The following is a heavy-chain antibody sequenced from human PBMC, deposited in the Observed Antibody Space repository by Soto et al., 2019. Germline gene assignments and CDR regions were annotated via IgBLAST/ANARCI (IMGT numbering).Heavy chain of an antibody. D-gene: IGHD6-13*01. CDR1: GYSFSRYW. Sequence: PGESLKISCKASGYSFSRYWIAWVRQMPGKGLEWLGVIYPDDSDTIYGPSFQGQVTISADKSTSTAYLQWGSLKASDTAIYYCARLASSWYKLEFDFWGQGTLVTVS. CDR2: IYPDDSDT. CDR3: ARLASSWYKLEFDF. J-gene: IGHJ4*02. V-gene: IGHV5-51*01.